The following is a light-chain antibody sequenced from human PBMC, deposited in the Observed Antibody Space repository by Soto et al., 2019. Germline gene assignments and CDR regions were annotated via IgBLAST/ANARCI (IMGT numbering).Light chain of an antibody. V-gene: IGLV1-44*01. CDR3: AAWDDSLDGPI. CDR1: SSNIGSNS. Sequence: QSVLTQPPSASGTPGQRVIISCSGSSSNIGSNSINWYQQLPGTAPKLLIYNNNQRPSGVPDRFSGSKSVTSASLGISGLQSEDESDYYCAAWDDSLDGPIFGTCTKLTVL. CDR2: NNN. J-gene: IGLJ1*01.